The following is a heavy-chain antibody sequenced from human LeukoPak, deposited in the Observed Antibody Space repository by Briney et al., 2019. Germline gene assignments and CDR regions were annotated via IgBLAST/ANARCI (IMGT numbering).Heavy chain of an antibody. V-gene: IGHV3-30-3*01. CDR1: GFTFSSYA. Sequence: PGRSLRLSCAASGFTFSSYAMHCVREAPGKGLEWVAVISYDGSNKYYADSVKGRFTISRDNSKNTLYLQMNSLRAEDTAVYYCARGSTVTTEDYYYGMDVWGQGTTVTASS. CDR2: ISYDGSNK. CDR3: ARGSTVTTEDYYYGMDV. J-gene: IGHJ6*02. D-gene: IGHD4-17*01.